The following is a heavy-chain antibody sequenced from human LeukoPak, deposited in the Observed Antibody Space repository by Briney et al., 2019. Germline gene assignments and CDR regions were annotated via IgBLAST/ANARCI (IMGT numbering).Heavy chain of an antibody. CDR3: ARDYDILTGYYGNWFDP. V-gene: IGHV3-21*01. J-gene: IGHJ5*02. Sequence: GGSLRLSCAASGFTFSSYSMNWIRQAPGKGLEWVSSISSSSSYIYYADSVKGRFTISRDNAKNSLYLQMNSLRAEDTAVYYCARDYDILTGYYGNWFDPWGQGTLVTVSS. CDR2: ISSSSSYI. D-gene: IGHD3-9*01. CDR1: GFTFSSYS.